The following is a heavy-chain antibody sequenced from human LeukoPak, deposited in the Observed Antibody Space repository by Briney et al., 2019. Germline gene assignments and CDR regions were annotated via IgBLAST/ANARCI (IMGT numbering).Heavy chain of an antibody. D-gene: IGHD3-22*01. CDR1: GGSNSRDY. CDR2: IDYGGTT. CDR3: ASGTGSGYVFDY. J-gene: IGHJ4*02. Sequence: SETLSLTCSVSGGSNSRDYWSWIRQSPGKGLEWVGYIDYGGTTNYNPSLKSRVTISVDMSKTQLSLKLSSATAADTAVYYCASGTGSGYVFDYWGQGTLVTVSS. V-gene: IGHV4-59*01.